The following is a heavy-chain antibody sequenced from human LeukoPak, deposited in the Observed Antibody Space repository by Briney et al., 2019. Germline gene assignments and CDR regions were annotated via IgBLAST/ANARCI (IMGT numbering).Heavy chain of an antibody. J-gene: IGHJ4*02. V-gene: IGHV3-66*02. CDR1: GFIVSNTY. D-gene: IGHD4-17*01. CDR3: AMGLTMTSVTGFGS. Sequence: QPGGSLRLSCAASGFIVSNTYMSWVRQAPGKGLEWVSFISSGGSTYYAASVQGRFTISRDNSKNTVYLQMNSLRAEDTAVYFCAMGLTMTSVTGFGSWGQGTLVTVSS. CDR2: ISSGGST.